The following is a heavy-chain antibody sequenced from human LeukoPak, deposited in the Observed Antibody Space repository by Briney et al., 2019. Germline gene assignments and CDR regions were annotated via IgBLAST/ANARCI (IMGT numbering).Heavy chain of an antibody. CDR3: ARGKKYSSSWVYAFDI. CDR1: GFTFSSYD. V-gene: IGHV3-13*01. CDR2: IGTAGDT. D-gene: IGHD6-13*01. Sequence: GGSLRLSCAASGFTFSSYDMHWVRQATGKGLEWVSAIGTAGDTYYPGSVKGRFTISRENAKNSLYLQMNSLRAGDTAVYYCARGKKYSSSWVYAFDIWGQGTMVTVSS. J-gene: IGHJ3*02.